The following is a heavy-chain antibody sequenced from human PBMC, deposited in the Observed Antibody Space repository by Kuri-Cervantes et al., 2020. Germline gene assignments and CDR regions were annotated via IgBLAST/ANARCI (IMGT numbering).Heavy chain of an antibody. CDR1: GFSLSTSGVG. Sequence: SGPTLVKPTQTLTLTCTFSGFSLSTSGVGVGWIRQPPGKALEWLALIYWDDDKRYGPSLKSRLTISKDTSKSQVVLTMTNMDPVDTATYYCVLLPTILVSDYWGQGTLVTVSS. D-gene: IGHD3-9*01. V-gene: IGHV2-5*05. CDR3: VLLPTILVSDY. CDR2: IYWDDDK. J-gene: IGHJ4*02.